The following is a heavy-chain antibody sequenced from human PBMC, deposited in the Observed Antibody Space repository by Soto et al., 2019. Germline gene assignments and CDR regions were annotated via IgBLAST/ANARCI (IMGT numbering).Heavy chain of an antibody. CDR3: ASHIHDFWSGYYGMDV. CDR1: GFTFSSYG. CDR2: IWYDGSNK. D-gene: IGHD3-3*01. Sequence: QVQLVESGGGVVQPGRSLRLSCAASGFTFSSYGMHWVRQAPGKGLEWVAVIWYDGSNKYYADSVKGRFTISRDNSKNTLYLQMNSLRAEDTAVYYCASHIHDFWSGYYGMDVWGQGTTVTVSS. V-gene: IGHV3-33*01. J-gene: IGHJ6*02.